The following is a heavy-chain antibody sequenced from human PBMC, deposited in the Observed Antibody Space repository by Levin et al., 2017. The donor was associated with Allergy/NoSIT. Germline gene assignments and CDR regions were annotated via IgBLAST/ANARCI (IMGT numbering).Heavy chain of an antibody. J-gene: IGHJ4*02. CDR2: IIPILGIA. CDR3: TRPSGSMVRGVPYYFDY. D-gene: IGHD3-10*01. V-gene: IGHV1-69*04. CDR1: GGTFSSYA. Sequence: SVKVSCKASGGTFSSYAISWVRQAPGQGLEWMGRIIPILGIANYAQKFQGRVTITADKSTSTAYMELSSLRSEDTAVYYCTRPSGSMVRGVPYYFDYWGQGTLVTVSS.